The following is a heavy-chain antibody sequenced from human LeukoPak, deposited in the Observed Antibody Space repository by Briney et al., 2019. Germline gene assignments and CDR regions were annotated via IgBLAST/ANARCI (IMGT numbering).Heavy chain of an antibody. J-gene: IGHJ4*02. CDR1: GVSFSGYY. D-gene: IGHD6-19*01. CDR3: ARGRTNDGYSSGWYLNY. Sequence: PSETLSLTCAVYGVSFSGYYWSWIRQPPGKGLEWFGEINHSGSTNYNPSLKSRVTISVDTSKSQFSLKLRSVTAADTAVYYCARGRTNDGYSSGWYLNYWGEGTLVTVSS. CDR2: INHSGST. V-gene: IGHV4-34*01.